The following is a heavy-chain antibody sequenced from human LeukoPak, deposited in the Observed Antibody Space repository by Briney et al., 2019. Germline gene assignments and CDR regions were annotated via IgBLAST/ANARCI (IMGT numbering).Heavy chain of an antibody. Sequence: TGGSLRLSCVASGFTFNHARTGWVRQAPGKGLEWVGLIKSAFAGGTKDYAAPVKGRFSMSRDDSRHTVYLQMNGLKSDDTAKYYCTAGYGHSDFDYWGQGTLVTVSS. CDR2: IKSAFAGGTK. D-gene: IGHD4-17*01. CDR3: TAGYGHSDFDY. CDR1: GFTFNHAR. V-gene: IGHV3-15*01. J-gene: IGHJ4*02.